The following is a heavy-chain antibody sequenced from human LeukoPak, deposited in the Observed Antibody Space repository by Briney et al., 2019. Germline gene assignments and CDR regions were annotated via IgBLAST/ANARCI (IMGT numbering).Heavy chain of an antibody. J-gene: IGHJ3*02. CDR2: INPNSGGT. V-gene: IGHV1-2*02. CDR1: GYTFTDYY. D-gene: IGHD2-2*01. Sequence: VASVKVSCKASGYTFTDYYMHWVRQAPGQGLEWMGWINPNSGGTNYAQKFQGRVTMTRDTSISTAYMELSRLRSDDTAVYYCARGYCSSTSCNDAFDIWGQGTMVTVSS. CDR3: ARGYCSSTSCNDAFDI.